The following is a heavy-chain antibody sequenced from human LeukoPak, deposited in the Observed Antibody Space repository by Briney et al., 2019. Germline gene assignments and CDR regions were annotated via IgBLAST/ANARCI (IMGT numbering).Heavy chain of an antibody. J-gene: IGHJ4*02. Sequence: SETLSLTCTVSGGSMSSSTYYWGWIRQPPGKGLEWIGSIYHSGRTYYNPSLKSRVTISVDTSKNQFSLKLSSVTAADTAVYYCARHLGIQLWFLDYWGQGTLVTVSS. D-gene: IGHD5-18*01. CDR2: IYHSGRT. V-gene: IGHV4-39*01. CDR3: ARHLGIQLWFLDY. CDR1: GGSMSSSTYY.